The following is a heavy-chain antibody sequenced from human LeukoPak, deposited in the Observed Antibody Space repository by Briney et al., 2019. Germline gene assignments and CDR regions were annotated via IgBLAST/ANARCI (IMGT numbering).Heavy chain of an antibody. CDR3: VVSSYSFSHDY. Sequence: GGSLRLSCAASGFTFSSYVMSWVRQAPGKGLEWVSAISGSGGYTYYADSVKGRFTISRDNSKNTLYLQMSSLGGEDTAVYYCVVSSYSFSHDYWGQGTLVIVSS. V-gene: IGHV3-23*01. CDR2: ISGSGGYT. D-gene: IGHD2-8*02. CDR1: GFTFSSYV. J-gene: IGHJ4*02.